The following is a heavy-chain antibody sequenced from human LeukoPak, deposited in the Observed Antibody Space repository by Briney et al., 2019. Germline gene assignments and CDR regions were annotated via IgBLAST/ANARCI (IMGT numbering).Heavy chain of an antibody. CDR3: ARSPGYGYFDY. Sequence: GGSLRLSCAASGFTFSSYAMSWVRQAPGKGLEWVSAISGSGGSTYYADSVKGRFTISRDNSKNTVYLQMNSLRAEDTAVYYCARSPGYGYFDYWGQGTLVTVSS. V-gene: IGHV3-23*01. D-gene: IGHD4-17*01. CDR1: GFTFSSYA. J-gene: IGHJ4*02. CDR2: ISGSGGST.